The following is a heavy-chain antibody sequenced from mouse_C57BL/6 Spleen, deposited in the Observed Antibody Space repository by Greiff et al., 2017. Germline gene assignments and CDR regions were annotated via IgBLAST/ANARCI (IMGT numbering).Heavy chain of an antibody. D-gene: IGHD2-14*01. CDR1: GYTFTSYW. CDR2: IDPSDSYT. Sequence: QVQLQQPGAELVMPGASVKLSCKASGYTFTSYWMHWVKQRPGQGLEWIGEIDPSDSYTNYNQKFKGKSTLTVDKSSSTAYMQLSSLTSEDSAVYYCARGVRGGLAYWGQGTLVTVSA. J-gene: IGHJ3*01. CDR3: ARGVRGGLAY. V-gene: IGHV1-69*01.